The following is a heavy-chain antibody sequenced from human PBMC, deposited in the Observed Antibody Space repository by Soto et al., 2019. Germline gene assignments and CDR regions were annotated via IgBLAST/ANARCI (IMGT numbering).Heavy chain of an antibody. CDR3: VKGLVVVAAPPDY. D-gene: IGHD2-15*01. CDR2: ISGTGGST. CDR1: GFTFNTYA. V-gene: IGHV3-23*01. Sequence: QPGGSLRLSCAAAGFTFNTYAMNWVRQAPGKGLEWVSAISGTGGSTYYAGSVKGRFTISRDNSKNTLYLQMNSLRAEDTAVYYCVKGLVVVAAPPDYWGQGTLVTVSS. J-gene: IGHJ4*02.